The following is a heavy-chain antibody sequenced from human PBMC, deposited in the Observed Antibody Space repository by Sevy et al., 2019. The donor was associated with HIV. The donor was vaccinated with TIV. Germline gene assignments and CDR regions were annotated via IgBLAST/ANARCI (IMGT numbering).Heavy chain of an antibody. V-gene: IGHV3-30-3*01. CDR1: GFTFNNYA. D-gene: IGHD3-10*01. CDR2: IPYDGSNK. J-gene: IGHJ4*02. CDR3: ARDHGEMATTYYFDY. Sequence: GGSPRLSCEASGFTFNNYAMHWVRQAPGKGLEWVAVIPYDGSNKFYADSVKVRFTISRDNSKNTLYLQMNSLRPEDTAVYYCARDHGEMATTYYFDYWGQGTLVTVSS.